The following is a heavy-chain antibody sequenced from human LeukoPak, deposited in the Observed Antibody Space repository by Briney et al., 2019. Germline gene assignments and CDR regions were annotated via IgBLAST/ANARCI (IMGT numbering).Heavy chain of an antibody. CDR1: GGSISSSSYY. V-gene: IGHV4-39*01. CDR3: ARRIANRNWFDP. J-gene: IGHJ5*02. CDR2: VYYGGST. D-gene: IGHD1/OR15-1a*01. Sequence: KSSETLSLTCTVSGGSISSSSYYWGWIRQPPGEGLEWIGSVYYGGSTYYNPSLKSRVTISVDASKNQFSLMLSSVTAADTAVYYCARRIANRNWFDPWGQGTLVTVSS.